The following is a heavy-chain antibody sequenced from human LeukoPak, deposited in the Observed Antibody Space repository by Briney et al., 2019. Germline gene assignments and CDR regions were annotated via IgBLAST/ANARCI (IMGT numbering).Heavy chain of an antibody. V-gene: IGHV3-72*01. CDR2: SRNRAKSYTT. CDR3: SRDATGDH. Sequence: PGGSLRLSCAVSGFTFSDHYMDLVRQAPGKGLEWVGRSRNRAKSYTTDYAASVKGRFTISRDDSKSTLYLQMNSLETEDTAVYYCSRDATGDHWGQGTLVSVSS. CDR1: GFTFSDHY. J-gene: IGHJ4*02.